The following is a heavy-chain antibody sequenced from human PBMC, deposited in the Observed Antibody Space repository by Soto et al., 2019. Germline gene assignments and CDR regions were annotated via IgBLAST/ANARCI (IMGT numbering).Heavy chain of an antibody. CDR3: ARGATVVLYWYFDL. Sequence: SVKVSCKASGGTFSSYAISWVRQAPGQGLEWMGGIIPIFGTANYAQKFQGRVTITADESTSTAYMEQSSLRSEDTAVYYCARGATVVLYWYFDLWGSGTLVTVS. D-gene: IGHD4-17*01. CDR2: IIPIFGTA. J-gene: IGHJ2*01. V-gene: IGHV1-69*13. CDR1: GGTFSSYA.